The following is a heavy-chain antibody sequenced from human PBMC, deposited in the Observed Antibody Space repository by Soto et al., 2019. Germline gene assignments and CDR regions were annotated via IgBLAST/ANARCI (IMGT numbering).Heavy chain of an antibody. V-gene: IGHV4-39*01. J-gene: IGHJ4*02. D-gene: IGHD6-19*01. CDR3: VVQIFIAVAATDY. Sequence: ASETLSLTCPVSCGSISSSSYYWGWIRQPPGKGLEWIGSIYYSGSTYYNPSLKSRVTISVDTSKNQFSLKLSSVTAADTAVYYCVVQIFIAVAATDYWGQGTLVTVSS. CDR2: IYYSGST. CDR1: CGSISSSSYY.